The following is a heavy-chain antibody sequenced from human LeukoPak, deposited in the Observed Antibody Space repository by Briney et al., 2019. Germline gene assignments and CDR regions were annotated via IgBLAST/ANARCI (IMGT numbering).Heavy chain of an antibody. V-gene: IGHV3-11*01. J-gene: IGHJ4*02. CDR3: AREGDIVVVPAAIDY. D-gene: IGHD2-2*01. CDR1: GFTFSDYY. CDR2: ISSSGSTI. Sequence: GGSLRLSCAASGFTFSDYYMSWIRQAPGKGLEWVSYISSSGSTIYYADSVKGRSTISRDNSKNSLYLQMNSLRAEDTAVYYCAREGDIVVVPAAIDYWGQGTLVTVSS.